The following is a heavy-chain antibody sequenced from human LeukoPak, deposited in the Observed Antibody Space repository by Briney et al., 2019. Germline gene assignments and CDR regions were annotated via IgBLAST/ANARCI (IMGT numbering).Heavy chain of an antibody. D-gene: IGHD7-27*01. CDR1: GFTFSNAW. CDR2: IKSKTDGGTT. Sequence: KTGGSLRLSCAASGFTFSNAWMNWVRQAPGKGLEWVGRIKSKTDGGTTDYAAPVKGRFTISRDDSKNTLYLQMNSLKTEDTAVYYCTTRTQTAGDAAYYYGMDVWGQGTTVTVSS. V-gene: IGHV3-15*07. CDR3: TTRTQTAGDAAYYYGMDV. J-gene: IGHJ6*02.